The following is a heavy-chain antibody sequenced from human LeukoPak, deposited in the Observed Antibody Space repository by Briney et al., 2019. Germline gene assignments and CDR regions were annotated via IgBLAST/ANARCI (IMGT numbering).Heavy chain of an antibody. CDR2: ISPYSGNT. D-gene: IGHD2-2*01. CDR3: ARERVVVPAAPGDY. V-gene: IGHV1-18*01. CDR1: GYTFTNYN. J-gene: IGHJ4*02. Sequence: ASVKVSCKASGYTFTNYNIAWVRRAPGQGLEWVGWISPYSGNTKYAQKLQGRVTMTTDTSTSTAYMELRSLRSDDTAVYYCARERVVVPAAPGDYWGQGTLVTVSS.